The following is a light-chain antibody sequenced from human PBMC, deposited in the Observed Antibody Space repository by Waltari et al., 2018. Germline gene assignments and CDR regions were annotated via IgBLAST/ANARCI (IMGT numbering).Light chain of an antibody. CDR1: TGAVTSDYH. Sequence: QTVVTQEPSVTVSPGGTVTITCGSSTGAVTSDYHPNWFQRKPGQAPRALIYSTNLQHPRTPAGFTGSLLGDKAALTLSAVQPEDEAEYFCLLYYGGAVLLGGGTKLTVL. J-gene: IGLJ2*01. CDR2: STN. V-gene: IGLV7-43*01. CDR3: LLYYGGAVL.